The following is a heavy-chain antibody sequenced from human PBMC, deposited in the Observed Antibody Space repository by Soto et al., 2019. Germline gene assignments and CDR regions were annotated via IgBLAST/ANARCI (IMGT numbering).Heavy chain of an antibody. V-gene: IGHV1-8*01. CDR2: MNPNSGNT. Sequence: ASVKVSCKASGYTFTSYDINWVRQATGQGLEWMGWMNPNSGNTGYAQKFQGRVTMTRNTSISTAYMELSSLRSEDTAVYHCARAKIGYCSSTSCYYWFDPWGQGTLVTVSS. CDR1: GYTFTSYD. CDR3: ARAKIGYCSSTSCYYWFDP. J-gene: IGHJ5*02. D-gene: IGHD2-2*01.